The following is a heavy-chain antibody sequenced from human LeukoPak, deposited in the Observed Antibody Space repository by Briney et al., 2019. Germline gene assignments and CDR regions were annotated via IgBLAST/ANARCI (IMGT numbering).Heavy chain of an antibody. D-gene: IGHD3-22*01. J-gene: IGHJ3*02. V-gene: IGHV1-2*06. Sequence: ASVKVSCKASGYTFSGYYIHWVRQAPGQGLEWMGRINPNNGGTNYAQKFQGRVTMTRDMSMSTAYMELSRLRSDDTAVYYCAGEDNSSGYRPFDIWGQGTMDTVPS. CDR3: AGEDNSSGYRPFDI. CDR2: INPNNGGT. CDR1: GYTFSGYY.